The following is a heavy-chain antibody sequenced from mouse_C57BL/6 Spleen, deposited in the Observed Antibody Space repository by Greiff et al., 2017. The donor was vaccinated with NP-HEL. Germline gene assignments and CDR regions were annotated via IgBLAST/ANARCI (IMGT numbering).Heavy chain of an antibody. CDR1: GYTFTSYW. J-gene: IGHJ2*01. CDR3: ALRASIDY. V-gene: IGHV1-69*01. CDR2: IDPSDSYT. Sequence: VQLQQPGAELVMPGASVKLSCKASGYTFTSYWMHWVKQRPGQGLEWIGEIDPSDSYTNYNQKFKGKSTLTVDKSSSTAYMQLSSLTSEDSAVYYCALRASIDYWGQGTTLTVSS. D-gene: IGHD6-1*01.